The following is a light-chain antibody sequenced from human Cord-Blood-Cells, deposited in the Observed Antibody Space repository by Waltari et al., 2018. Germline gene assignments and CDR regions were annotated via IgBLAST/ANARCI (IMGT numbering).Light chain of an antibody. CDR3: AAWDDSLNGYV. V-gene: IGLV1-36*01. J-gene: IGLJ1*01. CDR2: YDD. CDR1: SSNIGNNA. Sequence: QSVLTQPPSVSEPPRQRVTISCSGSSSNIGNNAVNWYQQLPGQGLKLLIYYDDLLPAGVSDRFSGSKSVPSASLASSGLQSEDEADYYCAAWDDSLNGYVFGTGTKVTVL.